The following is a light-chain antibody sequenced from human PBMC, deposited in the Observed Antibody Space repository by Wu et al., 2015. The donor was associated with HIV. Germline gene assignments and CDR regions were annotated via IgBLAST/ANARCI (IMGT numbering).Light chain of an antibody. Sequence: EIVMTQSPATLSVSPGERATLSCRASQSVGSFLAWYQQRPGQPPRFLIYDASNRAAGIPARFRGSGSGTDFTLTISSLESEDSAIYYCQQGRDWPLTLGPGTKVEIK. CDR3: QQGRDWPLT. J-gene: IGKJ3*01. V-gene: IGKV3-11*01. CDR2: DAS. CDR1: QSVGSF.